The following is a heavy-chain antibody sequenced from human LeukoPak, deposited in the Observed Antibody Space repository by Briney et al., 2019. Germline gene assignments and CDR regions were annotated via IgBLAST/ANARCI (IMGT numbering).Heavy chain of an antibody. J-gene: IGHJ4*02. CDR1: GGSLSGYY. V-gene: IGHV4-34*01. CDR3: ARRTGRAGRFDY. CDR2: INHSGST. Sequence: PSETLSLTCAVYGGSLSGYYWSWTRQPPGRGLEWIGEINHSGSTNYNPSLESRVTMSVDTSKNQFSLKLSSVTGADTAVYFWARRTGRAGRFDYWAQGTPVTVSS. D-gene: IGHD1-14*01.